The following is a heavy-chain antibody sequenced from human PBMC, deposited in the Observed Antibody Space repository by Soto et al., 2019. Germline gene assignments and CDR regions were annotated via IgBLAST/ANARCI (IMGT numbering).Heavy chain of an antibody. D-gene: IGHD6-19*01. CDR2: IIPIYGTP. V-gene: IGHV1-69*01. CDR3: ATHEEAGSVLVRTPDPRKVLCEQ. CDR1: GGALITTP. Sequence: QAQLVQSGSEVKKPGSSVRISCKTFGGALITTPVNWVRQAPGQGLEWMGGIIPIYGTPAYAPRFHDRVTITADDSLTAVYMELTSLTFNDTAVYYCATHEEAGSVLVRTPDPRKVLCEQWGPGTRVIVSS. J-gene: IGHJ4*02.